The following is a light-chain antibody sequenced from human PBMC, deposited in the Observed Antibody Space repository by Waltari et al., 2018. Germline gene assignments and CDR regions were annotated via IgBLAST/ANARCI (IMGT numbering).Light chain of an antibody. CDR2: DDN. J-gene: IGLJ3*02. CDR3: CSYAGSYTWV. CDR1: SIAVGNHNL. Sequence: QSALPQHASVSGFPGQSITLPITGTSIAVGNHNLVSWYQQYPGKAPKVMIYDDNRRPSWVSDRFSGSKSGNTASLTISGVQAEDEADYYCCSYAGSYTWVFGGGTKLTVL. V-gene: IGLV2-23*01.